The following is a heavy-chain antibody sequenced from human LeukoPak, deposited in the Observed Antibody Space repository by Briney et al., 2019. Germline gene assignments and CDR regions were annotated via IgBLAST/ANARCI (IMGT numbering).Heavy chain of an antibody. J-gene: IGHJ5*02. CDR1: GGSISSGDYY. CDR2: IYYSGST. Sequence: SQTLSLTCTDSGGSISSGDYYWSWIRQPPGKGLEWIGYIYYSGSTYYNPSLKSRVTISVDTSKNQFSLKLSSVTAADTAVYYCARDSSSSNYYNWFDPWGQGTLVTVSS. V-gene: IGHV4-30-4*08. D-gene: IGHD6-6*01. CDR3: ARDSSSSNYYNWFDP.